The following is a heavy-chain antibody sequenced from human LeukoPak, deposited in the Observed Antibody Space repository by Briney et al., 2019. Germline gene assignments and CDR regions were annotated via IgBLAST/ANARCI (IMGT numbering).Heavy chain of an antibody. V-gene: IGHV7-4-1*02. J-gene: IGHJ4*02. CDR3: ARDNCSGGSCYSGY. CDR2: INTNTGNP. CDR1: GYTFTSYG. Sequence: ASVKVSCKASGYTFTSYGISWVRQAPGQGLEWMGWINTNTGNPTYAQGFTGRFVFSLDTSVSTAYLQISSLKAEDTAVYYCARDNCSGGSCYSGYWGQGTLVTVSS. D-gene: IGHD2-15*01.